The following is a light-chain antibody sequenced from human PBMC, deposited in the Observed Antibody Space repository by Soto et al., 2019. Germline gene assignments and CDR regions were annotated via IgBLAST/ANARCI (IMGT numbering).Light chain of an antibody. CDR1: NSDFGTYNL. Sequence: QSALTQPASVSASPGQSITISCTGTNSDFGTYNLVSWYQHHPGKAPKLIIYEVSKRPSGVSNRFSASKSGNTVSLTISGLQAEDSADYYCSSYANNRVFGGGTKLTVL. CDR3: SSYANNRV. J-gene: IGLJ3*02. V-gene: IGLV2-23*02. CDR2: EVS.